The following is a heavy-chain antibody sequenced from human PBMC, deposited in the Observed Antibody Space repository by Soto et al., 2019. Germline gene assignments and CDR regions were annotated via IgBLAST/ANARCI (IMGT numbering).Heavy chain of an antibody. J-gene: IGHJ4*02. V-gene: IGHV2-5*02. D-gene: IGHD3-9*01. CDR1: GFSVRRSGEA. Sequence: QIPLKESGPTLVQPTQTLTLTCTFSGFSVRRSGEAVGWIRQPPGKALEWLALIYWDDDKRYSPSLRSRLTIARGTSDNQVVLTMTNMDPVDTATDSCAHGDTLTIHGCDSWGQGTLVTVSS. CDR2: IYWDDDK. CDR3: AHGDTLTIHGCDS.